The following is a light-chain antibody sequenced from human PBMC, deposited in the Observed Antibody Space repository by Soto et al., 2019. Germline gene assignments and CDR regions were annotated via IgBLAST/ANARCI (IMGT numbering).Light chain of an antibody. CDR3: QSYDISLGRYWV. CDR1: SSNIGAGFD. Sequence: QSVLTQPPSVSGAPGQRITISCTGSSSNIGAGFDVHWYQHLPGTAPRLLIYANNNRPSGVPDRFSGSRSGTSASLAITGLQTNDEVLYYCQSYDISLGRYWVFCGATKLTVL. V-gene: IGLV1-40*01. J-gene: IGLJ3*02. CDR2: ANN.